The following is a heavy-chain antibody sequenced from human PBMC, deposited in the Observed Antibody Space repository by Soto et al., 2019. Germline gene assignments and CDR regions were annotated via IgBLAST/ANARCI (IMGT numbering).Heavy chain of an antibody. Sequence: SQTLSLTCAISGDSVSSNSAAWNWIRQSPSRGLEWLGRTYYRSKWYNDYAVSVKSRITINPDTSKNQFSLKLSSVTAADTAVYYCARDPSLRGYSYGFSPYWGQGTLVTVSS. V-gene: IGHV6-1*01. CDR1: GDSVSSNSAA. CDR3: ARDPSLRGYSYGFSPY. D-gene: IGHD5-18*01. CDR2: TYYRSKWYN. J-gene: IGHJ4*02.